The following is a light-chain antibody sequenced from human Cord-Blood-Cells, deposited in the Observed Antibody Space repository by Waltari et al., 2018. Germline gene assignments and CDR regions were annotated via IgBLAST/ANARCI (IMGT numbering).Light chain of an antibody. V-gene: IGKV1-39*01. J-gene: IGKJ2*03. CDR1: QGISSY. Sequence: DIQMTQSPSSLSASVGDRVTITCRASQGISSYLNWYQQKPGKAPKLLIYAASSLQSGVPTRFSGNGTGTKFTLTISSLQTESFATYYCQQSYSTPYSFGQGTKLEIK. CDR3: QQSYSTPYS. CDR2: AAS.